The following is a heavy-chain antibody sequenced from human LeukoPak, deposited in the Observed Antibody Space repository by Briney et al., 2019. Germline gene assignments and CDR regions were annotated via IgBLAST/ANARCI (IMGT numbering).Heavy chain of an antibody. CDR3: ARGDSGWYILDY. Sequence: SETLSLTCTVSGGSISSYYWSWIRQPPGKGLEWIGYIYYSGSTNYNPSLKSRVTISVDTSKNQCSLKLSSVTAADTAVYYCARGDSGWYILDYWGQGTLVTVSS. CDR1: GGSISSYY. V-gene: IGHV4-59*01. J-gene: IGHJ4*02. D-gene: IGHD6-19*01. CDR2: IYYSGST.